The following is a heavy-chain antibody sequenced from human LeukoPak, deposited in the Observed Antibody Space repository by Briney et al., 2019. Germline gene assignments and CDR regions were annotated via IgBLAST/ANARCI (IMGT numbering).Heavy chain of an antibody. D-gene: IGHD3-10*01. J-gene: IGHJ4*02. V-gene: IGHV4-4*08. CDR2: ISNSGST. CDR1: GGSISSYY. Sequence: KPSETLSLTCTVSGGSISSYYWSWIRQPPGKGLEWIGYISNSGSTNYNSSLKSRVTISVDTSKNQFSLTLSSVTATDTAVYYCARDGGYGSGSALWGQGTLITVSS. CDR3: ARDGGYGSGSAL.